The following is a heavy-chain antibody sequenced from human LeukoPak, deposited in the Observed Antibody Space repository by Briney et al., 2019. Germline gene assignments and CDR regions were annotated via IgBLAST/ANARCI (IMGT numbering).Heavy chain of an antibody. CDR2: IYYSGST. Sequence: PSETLSLTCTVSGGSISSYYWSWIRQPPGKGLEWIGYIYYSGSTNYNPSLKSRVTISVDTSKNQFPLKLSSVTAADTAVYYCARDSYYYDSSGFQLDIWGQGTMVTVSS. D-gene: IGHD3-22*01. J-gene: IGHJ3*02. V-gene: IGHV4-59*01. CDR3: ARDSYYYDSSGFQLDI. CDR1: GGSISSYY.